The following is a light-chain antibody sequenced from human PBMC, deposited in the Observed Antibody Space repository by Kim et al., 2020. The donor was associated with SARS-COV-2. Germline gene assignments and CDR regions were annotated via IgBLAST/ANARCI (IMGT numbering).Light chain of an antibody. Sequence: PGQKATYSGAGRSSKIGNNYVSGYQQRPGTAPKLLIYDNNKRPSGIPDRFSGSKSGTSATLGITGLQTGDEADYYCGTWDSSLSAVFGGGTQLTVL. J-gene: IGLJ3*02. CDR2: DNN. CDR3: GTWDSSLSAV. V-gene: IGLV1-51*01. CDR1: SSKIGNNY.